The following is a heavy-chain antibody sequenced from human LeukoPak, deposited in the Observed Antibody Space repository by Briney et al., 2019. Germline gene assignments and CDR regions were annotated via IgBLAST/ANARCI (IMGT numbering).Heavy chain of an antibody. CDR1: GYTFTSYD. V-gene: IGHV1-8*01. CDR3: ARGLGCTNGVCYNY. D-gene: IGHD2-8*01. J-gene: IGHJ4*02. Sequence: ASVKVSCKASGYTFTSYDINWVRQATGQGLEWMGWMNPNSGNTGYAQKFQGRVTMTRNISISTAYMELSSLRSEDTAVYYCARGLGCTNGVCYNYWGQGTLVTVSS. CDR2: MNPNSGNT.